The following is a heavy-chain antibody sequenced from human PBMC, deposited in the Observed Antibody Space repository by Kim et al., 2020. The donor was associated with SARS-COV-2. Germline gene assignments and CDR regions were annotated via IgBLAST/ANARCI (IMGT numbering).Heavy chain of an antibody. Sequence: SETLSLTCTVSGGSISSGGYYWSWIRQHPEKGLEWIGYIYYSGSTYYNPSLKSRVSISVDTSKNQFSLKLSSVTAADTAVYYCARQIVRGGFYGMDVWGQGTTVTVSS. CDR2: IYYSGST. CDR3: ARQIVRGGFYGMDV. J-gene: IGHJ6*02. CDR1: GGSISSGGYY. V-gene: IGHV4-31*03. D-gene: IGHD3-10*02.